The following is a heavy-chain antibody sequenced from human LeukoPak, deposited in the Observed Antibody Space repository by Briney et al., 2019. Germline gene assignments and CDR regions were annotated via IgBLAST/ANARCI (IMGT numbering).Heavy chain of an antibody. CDR1: GFTFSSYS. Sequence: GGSLRLSCAASGFTFSSYSMNWVRQAPGKGLEWVSSISSSSSYIYYADSVKGRFTISRDNAKNSLYLQMNSLRAEDTAVYYCASDQVAAAGIFDYWGQGTLVTVSS. J-gene: IGHJ4*02. D-gene: IGHD6-13*01. CDR2: ISSSSSYI. V-gene: IGHV3-21*01. CDR3: ASDQVAAAGIFDY.